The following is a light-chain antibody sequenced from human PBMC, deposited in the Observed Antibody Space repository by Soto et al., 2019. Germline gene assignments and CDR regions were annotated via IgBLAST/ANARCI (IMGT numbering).Light chain of an antibody. V-gene: IGKV3-11*01. CDR2: DAS. Sequence: EIVLTQSPATLSLSPGERATLSCRASQSVSRHLAWYQQKPGQAPRLLLYDASNRATGIPARFSGSWSGTDFTLTISSLAPEHFAVYCCRQCNYWPPVTFGGGTKVEIK. J-gene: IGKJ4*01. CDR1: QSVSRH. CDR3: RQCNYWPPVT.